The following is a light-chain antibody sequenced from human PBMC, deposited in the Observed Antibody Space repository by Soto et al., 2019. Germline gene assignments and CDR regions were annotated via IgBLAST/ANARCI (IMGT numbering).Light chain of an antibody. CDR2: EVS. CDR1: SSDIGGYNY. J-gene: IGLJ3*02. V-gene: IGLV2-8*01. CDR3: TSYAGSNNLV. Sequence: QSVLTQPPSASGSPGQSVTISCTGTSSDIGGYNYVSWYQQHPGKAPKLIIYEVSKRPSGVPDRFSGSKSGNTASLTASGLKAEDEADYYCTSYAGSNNLVFAGGTKLTVL.